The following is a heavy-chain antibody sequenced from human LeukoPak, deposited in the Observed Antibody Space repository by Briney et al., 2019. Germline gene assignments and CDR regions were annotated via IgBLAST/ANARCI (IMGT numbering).Heavy chain of an antibody. Sequence: PGGSLRLSCAASGFTFSSYAMSWVRQAPGKGLEWVSAISGSGGSTYYADSVKGRFTISRDNSKNTLYLQMNSLRAEDTAVYYCAKDLESSVTDWLLPYFDYWGQGTLVTVSS. CDR1: GFTFSSYA. CDR3: AKDLESSVTDWLLPYFDY. D-gene: IGHD3/OR15-3a*01. J-gene: IGHJ4*02. CDR2: ISGSGGST. V-gene: IGHV3-23*01.